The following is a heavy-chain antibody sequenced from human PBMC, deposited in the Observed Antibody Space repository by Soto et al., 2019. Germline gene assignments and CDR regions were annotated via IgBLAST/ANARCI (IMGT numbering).Heavy chain of an antibody. D-gene: IGHD3-22*01. CDR2: IIPIFGTA. CDR1: GGTISSYA. Sequence: GASVKVSCTASGGTISSYAISWVRQAPGQGLEWMGGIIPIFGTANYAQKFQGRVTITADESTSTAYMELSSLRSEDTAVYYCARDLYDSSGYPEAFFDYWGQGTLVTVSS. V-gene: IGHV1-69*13. J-gene: IGHJ4*02. CDR3: ARDLYDSSGYPEAFFDY.